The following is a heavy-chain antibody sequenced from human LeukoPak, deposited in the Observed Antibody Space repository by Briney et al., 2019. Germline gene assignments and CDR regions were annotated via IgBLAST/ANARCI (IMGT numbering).Heavy chain of an antibody. CDR1: GGSLSGNF. V-gene: IGHV4-34*01. J-gene: IGHJ6*03. CDR3: ARLQSYGSGRSYYMDV. D-gene: IGHD3-10*01. CDR2: ISHSGST. Sequence: SETLSLTCAVYGGSLSGNFWSWIRQPPGKGLEWIGEISHSGSTNYSPSLKSRLTISVDTSKNQFSLRLSSVTAADTAVYYCARLQSYGSGRSYYMDVWANGATVTVSS.